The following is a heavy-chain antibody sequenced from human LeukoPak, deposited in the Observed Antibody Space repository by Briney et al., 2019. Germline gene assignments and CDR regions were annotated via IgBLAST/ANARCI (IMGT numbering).Heavy chain of an antibody. CDR1: GDSICSYN. J-gene: IGHJ4*02. CDR3: ARQQLSQLYCFDN. Sequence: PSETLSLTATVTGDSICSYNWSWIPPAPGKGLEGSVHTYYTVSTHYNTSLKRRATTSVNTTKQHFYLNLSSVTAATTAVYYCARQQLSQLYCFDNWGQGALVTVSS. V-gene: IGHV4-59*01. D-gene: IGHD6-13*01. CDR2: TYYTVST.